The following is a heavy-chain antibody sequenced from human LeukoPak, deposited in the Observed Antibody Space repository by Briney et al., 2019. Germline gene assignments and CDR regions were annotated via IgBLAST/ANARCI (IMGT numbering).Heavy chain of an antibody. CDR2: SGGNT. Sequence: SGGNTYYAASVKGRFTISRDNSKNTVFLQMNSLRAEDTAVYYCAKWGDYDVLTGYYVSDYWGQGTLVTVSS. D-gene: IGHD3-9*01. J-gene: IGHJ4*02. V-gene: IGHV3-23*01. CDR3: AKWGDYDVLTGYYVSDY.